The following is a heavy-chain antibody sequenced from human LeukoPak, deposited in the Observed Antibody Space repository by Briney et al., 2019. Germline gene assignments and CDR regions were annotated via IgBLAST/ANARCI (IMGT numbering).Heavy chain of an antibody. CDR3: ARGTEGRAWYEGPFDY. CDR1: GFTFSSHW. D-gene: IGHD6-13*01. J-gene: IGHJ4*02. V-gene: IGHV3-74*01. CDR2: VNKDETST. Sequence: GGSLRLSCAASGFTFSSHWMHWVRQVLGKGLVWVSCVNKDETSTAYADSVKGRFTISRDNAKNTLYLQLNSLRAEDTAVYYCARGTEGRAWYEGPFDYWGQGSLVTVSS.